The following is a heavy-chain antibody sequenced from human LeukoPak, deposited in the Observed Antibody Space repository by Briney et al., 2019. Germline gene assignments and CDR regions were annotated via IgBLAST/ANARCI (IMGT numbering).Heavy chain of an antibody. V-gene: IGHV1-69*06. CDR2: IIPIFGTA. D-gene: IGHD3-10*01. CDR3: ARGYGSGSYSSFDY. J-gene: IGHJ4*02. CDR1: GGTFSSYA. Sequence: SVKVSCKASGGTFSSYAISWVRQAPGQGLEWMGGIIPIFGTANYAQKFQGRVTITAEKSTSTAYMELSSLRSEDTAVYFCARGYGSGSYSSFDYWGQGTLVTVSS.